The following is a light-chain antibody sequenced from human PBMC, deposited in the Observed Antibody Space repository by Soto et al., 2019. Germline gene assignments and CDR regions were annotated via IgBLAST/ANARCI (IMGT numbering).Light chain of an antibody. CDR3: QNYDNAPLT. CDR1: QDISTY. CDR2: AAY. V-gene: IGKV1-27*01. Sequence: DIQMTQAPSSLSASVGDRVTITCRARQDISTYLAWYQQKPGKVPKLLISAAYTLQSGVPPRFSGSGSGTDFTLTISSLQPEDVATYYFQNYDNAPLTFGGGTKVGSN. J-gene: IGKJ4*01.